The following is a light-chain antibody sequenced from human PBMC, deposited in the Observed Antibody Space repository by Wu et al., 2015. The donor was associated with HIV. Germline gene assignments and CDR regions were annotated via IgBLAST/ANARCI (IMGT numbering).Light chain of an antibody. V-gene: IGKV1-39*01. CDR1: QSISTF. J-gene: IGKJ1*01. CDR3: QQSYRAPWT. CDR2: GAS. Sequence: DIQMTQSPSSLSASVGDRVTITCRASQSISTFLNWYQHKPGKAPKLLIYGASKLQSGVPSKFSGSGSGTDFTLTISSLQPEDFAVYYCQQSYRAPWTFGQGTKVEMK.